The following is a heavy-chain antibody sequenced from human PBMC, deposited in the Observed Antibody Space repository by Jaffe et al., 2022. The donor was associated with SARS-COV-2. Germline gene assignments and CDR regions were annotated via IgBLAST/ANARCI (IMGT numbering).Heavy chain of an antibody. D-gene: IGHD2-2*01. Sequence: QVQLVQSGAEVKKPGASVKVSCKASGYTFTGYYMHWVRQAPGQGLEWMGRINPNSGGTNYAQKFQGRVTMTRDTSISTAYMELSRLRSDDTAVYYCARGYCSSTSCLRYYGMDVWGQGTTVTVSS. V-gene: IGHV1-2*06. CDR1: GYTFTGYY. CDR2: INPNSGGT. CDR3: ARGYCSSTSCLRYYGMDV. J-gene: IGHJ6*02.